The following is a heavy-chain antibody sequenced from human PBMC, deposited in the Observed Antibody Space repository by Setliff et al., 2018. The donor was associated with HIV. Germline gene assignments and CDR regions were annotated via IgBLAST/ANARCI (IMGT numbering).Heavy chain of an antibody. Sequence: ASVKVSCKTSGYTFINYGFIWVRQAPGEGLEWMGWIGAIDGITNYALNLRERITLTTETSTSTAYMELRSLTSDDTAIYYCARAFRYGSGSPVDYWGPGILVTVSS. CDR2: IGAIDGIT. J-gene: IGHJ4*02. CDR3: ARAFRYGSGSPVDY. D-gene: IGHD3-10*01. CDR1: GYTFINYG. V-gene: IGHV1-18*01.